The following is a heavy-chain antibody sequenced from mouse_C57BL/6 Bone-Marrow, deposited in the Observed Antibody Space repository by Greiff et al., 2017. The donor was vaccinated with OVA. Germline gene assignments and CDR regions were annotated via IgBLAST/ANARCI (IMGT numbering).Heavy chain of an antibody. J-gene: IGHJ4*01. V-gene: IGHV2-6-1*01. CDR3: ARHLYCSSYGNYAMDY. CDR2: IWSDGST. CDR1: GFSLTSYG. Sequence: VKLMESGPGLVAPSQSLSITCTVSGFSLTSYGVHWVRQPPGKGLEWLVVIWSDGSTTYNSALKSRLSISKDNSKSQVFLKMNSLQTDDSARYYCARHLYCSSYGNYAMDYWGQGTSVTVSS. D-gene: IGHD1-1*01.